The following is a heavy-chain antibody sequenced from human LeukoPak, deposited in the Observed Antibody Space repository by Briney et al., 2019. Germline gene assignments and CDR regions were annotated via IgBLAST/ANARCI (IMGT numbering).Heavy chain of an antibody. V-gene: IGHV3-7*01. Sequence: GGPLRLSCAASGFSFSTYWMRCARQTPGKGLEWVDNIKGDGSDITYVDFVKGRFTTSRDKAKNSLSLQMNSLTADDTGVYYCAREGLPYSGDHWGQGTLVTVSS. CDR3: AREGLPYSGDH. CDR1: GFSFSTYW. CDR2: IKGDGSDI. D-gene: IGHD4-11*01. J-gene: IGHJ4*02.